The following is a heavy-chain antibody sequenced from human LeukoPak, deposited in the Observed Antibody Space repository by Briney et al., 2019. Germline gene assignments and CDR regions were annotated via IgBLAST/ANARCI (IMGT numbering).Heavy chain of an antibody. J-gene: IGHJ4*02. CDR3: ARSPPIMITFGGVIVQGPFDY. V-gene: IGHV4-31*11. CDR1: GGSFSGYY. D-gene: IGHD3-16*02. CDR2: IYYSGST. Sequence: PSETLSLTCAVYGGSFSGYYWSWIRQHPGKGLEWIGYIYYSGSTYYNPSLKSRVTISVDTSKNQFSLKLSSVTAADTAVYYCARSPPIMITFGGVIVQGPFDYWGQGTLVTVSS.